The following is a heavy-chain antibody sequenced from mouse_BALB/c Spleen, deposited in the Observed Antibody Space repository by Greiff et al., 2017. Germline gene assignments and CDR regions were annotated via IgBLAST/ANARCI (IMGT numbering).Heavy chain of an antibody. CDR1: GFSLTSYG. Sequence: VMLVESGPGLVAPSQSLSITCTVSGFSLTSYGVHWVRQPPGKGLEWLGVIWAGGSTNYNSALMSRLSISKDNSKSQVFLKMNSLQTDDTAMYYCARDMGWLLPFDYWGQGTTLTVSS. J-gene: IGHJ2*01. D-gene: IGHD2-3*01. CDR3: ARDMGWLLPFDY. CDR2: IWAGGST. V-gene: IGHV2-9*02.